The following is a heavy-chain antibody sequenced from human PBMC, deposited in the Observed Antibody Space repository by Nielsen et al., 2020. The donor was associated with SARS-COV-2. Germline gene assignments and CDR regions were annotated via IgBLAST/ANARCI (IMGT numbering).Heavy chain of an antibody. CDR2: INHSGST. J-gene: IGHJ5*02. Sequence: SETLSLTCTVSGGSISSYYWSWIRQPPGKGLEWIGEINHSGSTNYNPSLKSRVTISVDTSKNQFSLKLSSVTAADTAVYYCARGLSAGKVSATNWFDPWGQGTLVTVSS. CDR3: ARGLSAGKVSATNWFDP. D-gene: IGHD6-13*01. CDR1: GGSISSYY. V-gene: IGHV4-34*01.